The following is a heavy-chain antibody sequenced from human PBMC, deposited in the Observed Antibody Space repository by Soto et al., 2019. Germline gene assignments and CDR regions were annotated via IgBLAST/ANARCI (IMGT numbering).Heavy chain of an antibody. Sequence: QVQLVESGGGVVQPGRSLRLSCAASGFTFSSYGMHGVRQAPGKGLEWVAVIWYDGSNKYYADSVKGRFTISRDNSKNTLYLQLNCLRAEDMAVYYCASYGGCRDGYTVGCNLFDPWGQGSLFTVSS. CDR1: GFTFSSYG. CDR3: ASYGGCRDGYTVGCNLFDP. D-gene: IGHD5-12*01. J-gene: IGHJ5*02. CDR2: IWYDGSNK. V-gene: IGHV3-33*01.